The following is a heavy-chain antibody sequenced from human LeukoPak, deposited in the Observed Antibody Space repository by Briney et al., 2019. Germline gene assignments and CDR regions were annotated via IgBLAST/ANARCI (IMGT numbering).Heavy chain of an antibody. CDR3: ATKQWLAPPPDS. D-gene: IGHD6-19*01. CDR1: GFTFSKYW. J-gene: IGHJ4*02. V-gene: IGHV3-74*01. Sequence: GGSLRLSCAASGFTFSKYWMLWVRQAPGKGLQSVSRINTDGTVTTYADSVKGRLTVSRDNADNTMFLQMNSVRDEDTAVYYCATKQWLAPPPDSWGQGTPVTVSS. CDR2: INTDGTVT.